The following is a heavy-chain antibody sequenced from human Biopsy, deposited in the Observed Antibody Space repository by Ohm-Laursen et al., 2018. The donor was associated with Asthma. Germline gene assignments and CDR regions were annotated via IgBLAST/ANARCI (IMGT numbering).Heavy chain of an antibody. CDR3: AKARCYYFYCDMDV. CDR1: GGTFSRYA. D-gene: IGHD3-3*01. Sequence: SVKVSCNTSGGTFSRYAISWVRQAPGQGLEWMGGIIPIFGTTNYAQKFQDRVTISADVFRNTVHLELSSLRSEDTAVLYCAKARCYYFYCDMDVWGQGTTVTASS. V-gene: IGHV1-69*13. CDR2: IIPIFGTT. J-gene: IGHJ6*02.